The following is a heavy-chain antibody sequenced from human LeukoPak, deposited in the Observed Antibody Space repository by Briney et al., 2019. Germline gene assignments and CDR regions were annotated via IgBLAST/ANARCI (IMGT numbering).Heavy chain of an antibody. V-gene: IGHV1-2*06. D-gene: IGHD6-19*01. J-gene: IGHJ4*02. CDR2: INPNSGGT. Sequence: ASVKVSCKASGYTFTGYYMHWVRQAPGQGLEWMGRINPNSGGTNYAQKFQGRVTMTRDTSISTAYMELSRLRSDDTAVYYCARDYSSDWYVGVYWGQGTLVTVSS. CDR3: ARDYSSDWYVGVY. CDR1: GYTFTGYY.